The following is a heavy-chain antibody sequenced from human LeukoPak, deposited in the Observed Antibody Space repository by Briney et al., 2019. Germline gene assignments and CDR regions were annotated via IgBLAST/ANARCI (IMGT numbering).Heavy chain of an antibody. CDR3: ARDRAYYGSGISDY. CDR2: SSTYNGNT. J-gene: IGHJ4*02. Sequence: ASVKVSCKASSYTFTSYGIAWVRQAPGQGLEWMGWSSTYNGNTHYAQRLQGRVTLTTDTSTSTAYMDLRSLRSDDTAVYYCARDRAYYGSGISDYWGQGTLVTVSS. V-gene: IGHV1-18*01. D-gene: IGHD3-10*01. CDR1: SYTFTSYG.